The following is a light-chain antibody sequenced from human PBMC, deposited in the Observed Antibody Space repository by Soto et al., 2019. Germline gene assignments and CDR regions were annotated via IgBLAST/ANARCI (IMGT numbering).Light chain of an antibody. Sequence: EIALTQSPGTLSLSPGARAALSGRASQSVSNDYVAWVQQKPGQAPRLLIYGASSRATGIPDRFSGSGSGTDFTLTISRLEPEDFAVYYCQQYGSSLLTFGGGTKVDIK. CDR3: QQYGSSLLT. CDR1: QSVSNDY. J-gene: IGKJ4*01. CDR2: GAS. V-gene: IGKV3-20*01.